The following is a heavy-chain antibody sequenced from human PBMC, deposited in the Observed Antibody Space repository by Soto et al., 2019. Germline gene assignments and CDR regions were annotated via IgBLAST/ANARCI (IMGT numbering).Heavy chain of an antibody. CDR1: GFSFRMNA. D-gene: IGHD1-7*01. CDR2: ISSTGDST. Sequence: DVQLLESGGGLVQPGGSMRLSCVASGFSFRMNAMNWVRRAPGKGLEWISGISSTGDSTFYVDSVKGRFTISRDNSGNTLYLYMNSLRVEDTAVYYCAKDGHNWNYVRYFDTWGQGTLVTVSS. CDR3: AKDGHNWNYVRYFDT. J-gene: IGHJ5*02. V-gene: IGHV3-23*01.